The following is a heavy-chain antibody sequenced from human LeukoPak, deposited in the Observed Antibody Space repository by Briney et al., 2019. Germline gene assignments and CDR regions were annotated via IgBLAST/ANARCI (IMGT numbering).Heavy chain of an antibody. Sequence: GASVKVSCKASGDTFSKYAVSWVRQAPGQGLEWMGGLIPLFGRAIYAEEFQGRVAISTDESTNTAYMELSRLTSEDTAVYYCARAEKIAVAGMGYYFDYWGQGTLVTVSS. CDR3: ARAEKIAVAGMGYYFDY. CDR2: LIPLFGRA. CDR1: GDTFSKYA. J-gene: IGHJ4*02. D-gene: IGHD6-19*01. V-gene: IGHV1-69*05.